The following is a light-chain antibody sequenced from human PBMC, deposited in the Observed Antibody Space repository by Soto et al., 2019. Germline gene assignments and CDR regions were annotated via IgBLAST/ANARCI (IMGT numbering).Light chain of an antibody. V-gene: IGKV3-20*01. CDR2: GAS. CDR1: QSLSSSY. CDR3: QQYGSSPPYT. J-gene: IGKJ2*01. Sequence: EIVLTQSPGTLSLSPGERATLSCRASQSLSSSYLAWYQQKPGQAPRLLIYGASSRATGIPDSLSSSRFGRGYTLPIISLEHADFAVYYCQQYGSSPPYTFGRGTKVEIK.